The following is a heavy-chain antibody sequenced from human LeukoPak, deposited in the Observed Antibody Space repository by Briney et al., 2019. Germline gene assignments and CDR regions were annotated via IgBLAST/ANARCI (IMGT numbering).Heavy chain of an antibody. V-gene: IGHV3-7*04. CDR1: GFTFSSYW. J-gene: IGHJ4*02. Sequence: GGSLRLSCAAPGFTFSSYWMSWVRQAPGKGLEWVANIKQDGSEKYYVDPVKGRFTISRDNAKNSLYLQMNSLRAEDTAVYYCARGSALLWFGELVFDYWGQGTLVTVSS. CDR2: IKQDGSEK. D-gene: IGHD3-10*01. CDR3: ARGSALLWFGELVFDY.